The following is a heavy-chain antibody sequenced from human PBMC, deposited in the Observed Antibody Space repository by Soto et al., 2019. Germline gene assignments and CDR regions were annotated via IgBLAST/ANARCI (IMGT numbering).Heavy chain of an antibody. D-gene: IGHD6-19*01. Sequence: QVQLVQSGAEVKKPGASVKVSCKASGYTFSSYGISWVRQAPGQGLESMGWISGYSGHTYYAQKFQGRVTMTTDTSTNTVYMELRSLRSDDTAVYYCAREWDNKSEHSSGWYDDFWGQGTLVTVSS. CDR1: GYTFSSYG. V-gene: IGHV1-18*01. J-gene: IGHJ4*02. CDR3: AREWDNKSEHSSGWYDDF. CDR2: ISGYSGHT.